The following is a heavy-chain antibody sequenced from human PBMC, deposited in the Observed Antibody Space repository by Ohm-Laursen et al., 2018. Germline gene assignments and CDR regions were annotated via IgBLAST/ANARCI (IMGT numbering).Heavy chain of an antibody. CDR2: ISWNSGSI. CDR3: AKVLAAAQYYYGMDV. CDR1: GFTFDDYA. J-gene: IGHJ6*02. D-gene: IGHD6-25*01. V-gene: IGHV3-9*01. Sequence: SLRLSCTAPGFTFDDYAMHWVRQAPGKGLEWVSGISWNSGSIGYADSVKGRFTISRDNAKNSLYLQMNSLRAEDTALYYCAKVLAAAQYYYGMDVWGQGTTVTVSS.